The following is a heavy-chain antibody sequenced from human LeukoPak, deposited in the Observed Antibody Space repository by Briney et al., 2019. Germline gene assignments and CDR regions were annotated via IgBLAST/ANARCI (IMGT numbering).Heavy chain of an antibody. J-gene: IGHJ3*02. CDR2: IIGSGGST. CDR1: GFTFSSYA. CDR3: AKVSLNMVNDAFDI. D-gene: IGHD4/OR15-4a*01. Sequence: GSLRLSCAASGFTFSSYAMSWVRPAPGKGLEWVSAIIGSGGSTYYADSAKGRLTISRDNSKNTLYLQMNGLRAEDTAMYYCAKVSLNMVNDAFDIWGQGTMVSVSS. V-gene: IGHV3-23*01.